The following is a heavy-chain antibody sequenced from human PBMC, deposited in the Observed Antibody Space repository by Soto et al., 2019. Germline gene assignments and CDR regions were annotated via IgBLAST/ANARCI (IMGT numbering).Heavy chain of an antibody. CDR2: ISWNSGSI. D-gene: IGHD3-10*01. CDR3: AKDFHYFGSGSPDMDV. J-gene: IGHJ6*03. Sequence: GGSLRLSCAGSGFTFDDYAMHWVRQAPGKGLEWVSGISWNSGSIGYADSVKGRFTISRDNAKNSLYLQMNSLRAEDTALYYCAKDFHYFGSGSPDMDVWGKGTTVTVSS. V-gene: IGHV3-9*01. CDR1: GFTFDDYA.